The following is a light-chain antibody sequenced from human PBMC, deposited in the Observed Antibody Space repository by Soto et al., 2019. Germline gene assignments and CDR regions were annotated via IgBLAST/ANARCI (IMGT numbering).Light chain of an antibody. CDR2: GAS. CDR1: QSVSSNY. Sequence: ALTQSPGTLSSSPGERATLSCRASQSVSSNYLAWYQQKPGQAPRLLIYGASSRATGIPDRFSGSGSGTDFTLTIDRLESEDFALYYCQQYANSRTFGQGTKVEIK. V-gene: IGKV3-20*01. J-gene: IGKJ1*01. CDR3: QQYANSRT.